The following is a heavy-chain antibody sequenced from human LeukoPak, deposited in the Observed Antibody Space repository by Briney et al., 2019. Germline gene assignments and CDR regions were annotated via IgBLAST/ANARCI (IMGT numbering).Heavy chain of an antibody. CDR3: TTYSPIRGVMGY. Sequence: PGGSLRLSCAASGFTFSSSGMHWVRQAPGKGLEWVAFISYDGSNRYYADSVKGRFTISRDNSKNTLYLQMNSLKTEDTAVYYCTTYSPIRGVMGYWGQGTLVTVSS. CDR1: GFTFSSSG. J-gene: IGHJ4*02. V-gene: IGHV3-30*02. D-gene: IGHD3-10*01. CDR2: ISYDGSNR.